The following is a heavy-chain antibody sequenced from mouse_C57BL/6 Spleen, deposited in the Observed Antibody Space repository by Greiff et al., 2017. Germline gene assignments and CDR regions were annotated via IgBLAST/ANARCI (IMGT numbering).Heavy chain of an antibody. CDR1: GYTFTDYE. J-gene: IGHJ4*01. Sequence: QVQLQQSGAELVRPGASVTLSCKASGYTFTDYEMHWVKPTPVHGLEWIGAIDPETGGTAYNQKFKGKAILTADKSSSTAYMELRSLTSEDSAVYYCTRGRSNYPLDYWGQGTSVTVSS. D-gene: IGHD2-5*01. V-gene: IGHV1-15*01. CDR2: IDPETGGT. CDR3: TRGRSNYPLDY.